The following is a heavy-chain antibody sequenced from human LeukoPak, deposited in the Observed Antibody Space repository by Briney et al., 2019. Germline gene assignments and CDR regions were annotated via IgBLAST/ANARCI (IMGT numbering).Heavy chain of an antibody. J-gene: IGHJ6*02. CDR2: IIPIFGTA. Sequence: PVKVSCKASGGTFSNYPITWVRQARGQGLEWMGGIIPIFGTANYAQKFQGRLTITADESTTTAYMELSSLRSGDTAVYYCAREVNYYDSTAYSTFYFHYGMDVWGQGTSVTVSS. CDR1: GGTFSNYP. CDR3: AREVNYYDSTAYSTFYFHYGMDV. V-gene: IGHV1-69*13. D-gene: IGHD3-22*01.